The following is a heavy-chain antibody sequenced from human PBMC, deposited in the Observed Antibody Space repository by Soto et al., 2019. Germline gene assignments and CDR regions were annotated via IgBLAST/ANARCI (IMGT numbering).Heavy chain of an antibody. CDR1: CGSISSSNW. V-gene: IGHV4-4*02. Sequence: SETLSLTCAVSCGSISSSNWWSWVRQPPGKGLEWIGEIYHSGSTNYNPSLKSRVTISVDKSKNQFSLKLSSVTAADTAVYYCARSPEPYSSSSDGDYWGQGTLVTVSS. CDR3: ARSPEPYSSSSDGDY. J-gene: IGHJ4*02. CDR2: IYHSGST. D-gene: IGHD6-6*01.